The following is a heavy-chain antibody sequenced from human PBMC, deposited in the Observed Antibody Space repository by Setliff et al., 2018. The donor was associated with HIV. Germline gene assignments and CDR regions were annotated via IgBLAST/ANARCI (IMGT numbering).Heavy chain of an antibody. CDR1: GGSFRNYA. CDR2: IIPLLGTP. J-gene: IGHJ3*01. D-gene: IGHD6-19*01. V-gene: IGHV1-69*06. CDR3: ARDRSGIAVAAPDAFNV. Sequence: ASVKVSCKASGGSFRNYAINWVRQAPGQGLEWMGGIIPLLGTPNYAHKFQGRVTITADKYSSTVYMELSSLRSEDSAVFYCARDRSGIAVAAPDAFNVWGQGTMVTVSS.